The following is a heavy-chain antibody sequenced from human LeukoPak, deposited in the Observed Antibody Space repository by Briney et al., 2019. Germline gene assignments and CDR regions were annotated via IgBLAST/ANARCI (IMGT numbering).Heavy chain of an antibody. CDR3: ARGGYNWNMFDY. J-gene: IGHJ4*02. Sequence: ASVKVSCKASGYTFSIYYMHWVRQPPGQGLEWMGIINPSGGSTTYAQKFQGRVNMTRDTSTSTVYMELSSLRSEDTAVYYCARGGYNWNMFDYWGQGTLVTVSS. D-gene: IGHD1-20*01. CDR2: INPSGGST. V-gene: IGHV1-46*03. CDR1: GYTFSIYY.